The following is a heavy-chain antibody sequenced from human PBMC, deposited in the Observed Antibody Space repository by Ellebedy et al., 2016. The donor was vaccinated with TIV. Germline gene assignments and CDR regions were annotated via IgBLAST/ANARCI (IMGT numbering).Heavy chain of an antibody. D-gene: IGHD5/OR15-5a*01. CDR2: ISGSDGST. CDR3: AKAIGSTALTGLDF. Sequence: GESLKISXAASGFTFSNYAMTWVRQAPGKGLEWVSGISGSDGSTYYADSVRGRVTISRDNSKNTLSLQMNSLGAEDTALYYCAKAIGSTALTGLDFWGQGTLVTVSS. CDR1: GFTFSNYA. J-gene: IGHJ4*02. V-gene: IGHV3-23*01.